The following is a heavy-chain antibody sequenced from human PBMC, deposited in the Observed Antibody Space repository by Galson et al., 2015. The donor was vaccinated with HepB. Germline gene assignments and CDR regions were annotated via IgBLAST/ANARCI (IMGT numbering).Heavy chain of an antibody. D-gene: IGHD3-9*01. CDR3: ARYISLSRYFDY. CDR1: GGTFSSYT. CDR2: IIPIFGIA. V-gene: IGHV1-69*02. Sequence: SVKVSCKASGGTFSSYTISWVRQAPGQGPEWMGRIIPIFGIANYAQKFQGRVTITADKSTSTAYMELSSLRSEDTAVYYCARYISLSRYFDYWGQGTLVTVSS. J-gene: IGHJ4*02.